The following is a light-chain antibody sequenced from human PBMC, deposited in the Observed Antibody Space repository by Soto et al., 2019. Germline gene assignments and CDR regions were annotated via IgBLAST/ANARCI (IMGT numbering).Light chain of an antibody. V-gene: IGLV2-14*01. CDR2: EVS. CDR3: SSYTSSTPFV. Sequence: QSALTQPASVXXXPGQSITISCTGTSSDVGGYNYVSWYQQHPGKAPKLMIYEVSNRPSGVSNRFSGSKSGNTASLTISGLQAEDEADYYCSSYTSSTPFVFGTGTKLTVL. CDR1: SSDVGGYNY. J-gene: IGLJ1*01.